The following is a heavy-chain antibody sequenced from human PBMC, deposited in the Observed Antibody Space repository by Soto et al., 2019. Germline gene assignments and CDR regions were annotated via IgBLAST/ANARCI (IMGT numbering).Heavy chain of an antibody. J-gene: IGHJ6*02. Sequence: SETLSLTCAVSGHSISSYYCMWIRQPPGKGLESIGYLYYGRSANYNPSLKSRVTLSVDTSTNQCSLTLSSMTAADTAVYYCARVCGGDCHYGMDVWGQGTTVT. D-gene: IGHD2-21*02. CDR3: ARVCGGDCHYGMDV. CDR1: GHSISSYY. V-gene: IGHV4-59*01. CDR2: LYYGRSA.